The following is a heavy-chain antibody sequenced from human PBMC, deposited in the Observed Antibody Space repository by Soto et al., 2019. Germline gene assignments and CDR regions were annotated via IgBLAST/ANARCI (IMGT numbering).Heavy chain of an antibody. D-gene: IGHD3-22*01. J-gene: IGHJ4*02. V-gene: IGHV3-74*01. CDR2: INSDGSST. CDR3: ARDPGTGYYDSSGYYYD. CDR1: GFTLSSYW. Sequence: EVQLVESGGGLVQPGGSLRLSCAASGFTLSSYWMHWVRQAPGKGLVWVSRINSDGSSTSYADSVKGRFTISRDNAKNTLYLQMNSLRAEATAVYYCARDPGTGYYDSSGYYYDWGQGTLVTVSS.